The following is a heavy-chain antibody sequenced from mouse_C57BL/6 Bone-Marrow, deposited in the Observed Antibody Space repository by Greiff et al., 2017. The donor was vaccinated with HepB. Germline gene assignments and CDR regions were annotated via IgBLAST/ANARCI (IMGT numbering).Heavy chain of an antibody. D-gene: IGHD1-1*01. Sequence: QVQLQQPGAELVKPGASVKMSCKASGYTFTSYWITWVKQRPGQGLEWIGDIYPGSGSTNYNEKFKSKATLTVDTSSSTAYMQLSSLTSEDSAVYYCSRPLFITTVVENYWGQGTTLTVSS. J-gene: IGHJ2*01. CDR2: IYPGSGST. CDR1: GYTFTSYW. V-gene: IGHV1-55*01. CDR3: SRPLFITTVVENY.